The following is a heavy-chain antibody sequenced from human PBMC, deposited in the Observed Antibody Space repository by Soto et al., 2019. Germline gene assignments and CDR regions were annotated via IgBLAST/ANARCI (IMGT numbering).Heavy chain of an antibody. V-gene: IGHV1-18*01. CDR2: ISAYNGNT. CDR3: ARDPRFGELFSYGMDV. Sequence: ASVKVSCKASGYTFTSYGISWVRQAPGQGLEWMGWISAYNGNTNYAQKLQGRVTMTTDTSTSTAYMELRSLRSDDTAVYYCARDPRFGELFSYGMDVWGQGTTVTVSS. D-gene: IGHD3-10*01. J-gene: IGHJ6*02. CDR1: GYTFTSYG.